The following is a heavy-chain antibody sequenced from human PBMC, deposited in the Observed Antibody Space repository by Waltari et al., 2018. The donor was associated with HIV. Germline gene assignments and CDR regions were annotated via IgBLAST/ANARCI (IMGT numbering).Heavy chain of an antibody. J-gene: IGHJ6*02. CDR3: ARLGYQDMDV. V-gene: IGHV4-4*07. D-gene: IGHD6-25*01. CDR2: IKTSGNS. Sequence: QEQVQESGPGLVKPSETLSLTCAVSGDSISNYYWSWIRQPAGKGLEWIGRIKTSGNSNYNPSLKSRLTLSADTSKNQVSLRLSSVTAADTAVYYCARLGYQDMDVWGQGTTVTVSS. CDR1: GDSISNYY.